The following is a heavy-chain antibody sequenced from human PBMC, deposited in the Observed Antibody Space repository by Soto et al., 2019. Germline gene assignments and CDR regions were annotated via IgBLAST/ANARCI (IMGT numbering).Heavy chain of an antibody. CDR3: ARRYSSSWYYYYYGMDV. V-gene: IGHV1-8*01. CDR1: GYTFTSSD. CDR2: MNPNSGNT. J-gene: IGHJ6*02. D-gene: IGHD6-13*01. Sequence: QVQLVQSGAEVKKPGASVKVSCKASGYTFTSSDINWVRQATGQGLEWMGWMNPNSGNTGYAQKFQGRVTMTRNTSISTAYMELSSLRSEDTAVYYCARRYSSSWYYYYYGMDVWGQGTTVTVSS.